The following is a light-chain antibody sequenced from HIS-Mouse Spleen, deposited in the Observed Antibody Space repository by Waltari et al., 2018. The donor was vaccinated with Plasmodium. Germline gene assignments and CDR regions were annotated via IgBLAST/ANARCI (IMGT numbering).Light chain of an antibody. CDR3: YSTDSSGNHRV. CDR2: SNK. Sequence: QSVLTQPPSASGTPGPRVTISCSGSSSNIGSNTVNWYQQLPGTAPKLLIYSNKQRPSGVPDRFSGSSSGTMATLTISGAQVEDEADYYCYSTDSSGNHRVFGGGTKLTVL. J-gene: IGLJ3*02. CDR1: SSNIGSNT. V-gene: IGLV1-44*01.